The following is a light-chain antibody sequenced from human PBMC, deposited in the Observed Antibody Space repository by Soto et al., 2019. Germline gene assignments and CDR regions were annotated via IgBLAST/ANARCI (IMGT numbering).Light chain of an antibody. V-gene: IGKV1-5*03. CDR3: QHYNGYPPWT. CDR1: QSINSW. Sequence: DIQMTQSPSTLSASVGDRVTITCRASQSINSWLAWYQQEPGKAPKLLIYKASSLESGVPSRFSGSGSGTEFTLTISRLQPDDFATYYCQHYNGYPPWTFGQGTKVEIK. J-gene: IGKJ1*01. CDR2: KAS.